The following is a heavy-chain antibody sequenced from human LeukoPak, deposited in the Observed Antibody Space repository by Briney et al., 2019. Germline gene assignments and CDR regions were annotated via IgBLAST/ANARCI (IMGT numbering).Heavy chain of an antibody. CDR1: GFTVSSHF. CDR2: IYSDETA. J-gene: IGHJ3*02. Sequence: GGSLRLSCAASGFTVSSHFMSWVRQAPGKGLEWVSVIYSDETAYYTASVKGRFTISRDNSNNTLYLQMKSLRAEDTAIYYCARPHYYDSSHYHQDTFDIWGQGTMVTVSS. V-gene: IGHV3-53*01. CDR3: ARPHYYDSSHYHQDTFDI. D-gene: IGHD3-22*01.